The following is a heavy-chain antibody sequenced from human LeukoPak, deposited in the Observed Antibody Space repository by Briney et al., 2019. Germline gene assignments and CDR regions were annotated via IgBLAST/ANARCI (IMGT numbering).Heavy chain of an antibody. V-gene: IGHV3-53*01. CDR3: AREMYSGMYNDAFDI. D-gene: IGHD1-26*01. CDR2: IYSGGST. J-gene: IGHJ3*02. CDR1: GFTVSSNY. Sequence: GGSLRLSCAASGFTVSSNYMSWVRQAPGKGLEWVSVIYSGGSTYYADSVKGRFTISRDNSKNTLYLQMNNLRAEDTAMYYCAREMYSGMYNDAFDIWGQGTKVTVSS.